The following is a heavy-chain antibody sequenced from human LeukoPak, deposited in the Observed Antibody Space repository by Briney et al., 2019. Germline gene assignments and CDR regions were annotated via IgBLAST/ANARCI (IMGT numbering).Heavy chain of an antibody. CDR3: AKVPRGIMITLDY. D-gene: IGHD3-16*01. Sequence: GGSLRLSCAASRFTFSSYTMNWVRQAPGKGLEWVSSISDSGRNTYYADSVKGRFTISRDNSENTLYLQMSSLRAGDTAVYYCAKVPRGIMITLDYWGQGTLVTVSS. CDR2: ISDSGRNT. V-gene: IGHV3-23*01. J-gene: IGHJ4*02. CDR1: RFTFSSYT.